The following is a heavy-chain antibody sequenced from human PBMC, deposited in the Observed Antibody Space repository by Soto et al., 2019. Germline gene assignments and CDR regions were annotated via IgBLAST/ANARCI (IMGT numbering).Heavy chain of an antibody. CDR1: GFNFKKFA. J-gene: IGHJ1*01. CDR3: AKADGEQWLIPHLDN. V-gene: IGHV3-23*01. Sequence: GGSLRLSCEASGFNFKKFAMGWVRQAPGEGLEWVSGISCCGGSTFYADSVKGRFSLARDDSKDTLSLQLNSLRVEDTAHYYCAKADGEQWLIPHLDNWGQGTQVTVYS. D-gene: IGHD6-19*01. CDR2: ISCCGGST.